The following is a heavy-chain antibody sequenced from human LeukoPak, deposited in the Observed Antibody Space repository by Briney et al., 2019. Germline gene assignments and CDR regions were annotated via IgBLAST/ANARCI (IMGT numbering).Heavy chain of an antibody. V-gene: IGHV3-53*04. CDR1: GFTVSSNY. Sequence: GGSLRLSCAASGFTVSSNYMSWVRQAPGKGLEWVSVIYSGGSTYYADSVKGRFTISRHNSKNTLYFQMNSLRAEDTAVYYCAIFRDSSGWYGGDYWGQGTLVTVSS. D-gene: IGHD6-19*01. CDR3: AIFRDSSGWYGGDY. J-gene: IGHJ4*02. CDR2: IYSGGST.